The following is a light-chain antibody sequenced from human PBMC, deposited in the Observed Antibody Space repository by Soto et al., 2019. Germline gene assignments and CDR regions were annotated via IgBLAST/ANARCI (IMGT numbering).Light chain of an antibody. Sequence: DIQMTQSPSTLSASVGDRVTITCRASQSISSWLAWYQQKPGKAPKLLIYKASSLEGGVPSRFSGSGSGTEFTLTISSLQPDDFATYYCQQYNNLWTFGQGTKVEIK. CDR2: KAS. V-gene: IGKV1-5*03. J-gene: IGKJ1*01. CDR1: QSISSW. CDR3: QQYNNLWT.